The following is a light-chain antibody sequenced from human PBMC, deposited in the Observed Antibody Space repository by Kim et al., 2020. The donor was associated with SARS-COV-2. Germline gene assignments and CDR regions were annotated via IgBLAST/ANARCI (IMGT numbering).Light chain of an antibody. J-gene: IGLJ3*02. Sequence: SITLSYTGTSSDVGSYNRVSWYQQHPGKAPKLMIYEVSKRPSGVSNRFSGSKSGNTASLTISGLQAEDEADYYCCSYAGSSTLWVFGGGTKLTVL. CDR2: EVS. CDR1: SSDVGSYNR. CDR3: CSYAGSSTLWV. V-gene: IGLV2-23*02.